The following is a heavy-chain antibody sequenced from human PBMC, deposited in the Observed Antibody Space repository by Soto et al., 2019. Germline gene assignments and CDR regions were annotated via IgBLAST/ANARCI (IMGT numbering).Heavy chain of an antibody. D-gene: IGHD4-17*01. V-gene: IGHV1-3*03. Sequence: ASVKVSSKASGYTFTNHALHSVRLAPGQRLEWMGWMNAGHGTQNYSQGLQGRVTITRDTSETAAYLDMSSLRSEDTAVFFCERGISYGAYSRWFDPWGQGTLVTGSS. J-gene: IGHJ5*02. CDR1: GYTFTNHA. CDR3: ERGISYGAYSRWFDP. CDR2: MNAGHGTQ.